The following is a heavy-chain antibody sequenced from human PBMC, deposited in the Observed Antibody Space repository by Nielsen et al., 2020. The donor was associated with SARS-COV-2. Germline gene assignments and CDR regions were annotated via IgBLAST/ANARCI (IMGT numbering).Heavy chain of an antibody. V-gene: IGHV7-4-1*02. CDR3: ARDLITAVPFYYYYYMDV. D-gene: IGHD2-21*02. Sequence: WVRQAPGQGLEWMGWINTNTGNPTYAQGFTGRFVFSLDTSVSTAYLQISSLKAEDTAVHYCARDLITAVPFYYYYYMDVWGKGTTVTVSS. CDR2: INTNTGNP. J-gene: IGHJ6*03.